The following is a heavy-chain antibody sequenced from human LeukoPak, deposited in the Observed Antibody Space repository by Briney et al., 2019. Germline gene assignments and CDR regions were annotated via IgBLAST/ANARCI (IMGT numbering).Heavy chain of an antibody. CDR3: ARPETQYSSGLDGFDI. J-gene: IGHJ3*02. CDR2: INSDGSRT. V-gene: IGHV3-74*01. Sequence: GGSLRLSCAASGLTFSTYWMHWVRQAPGKGLVWVSRINSDGSRTTYADSVKGRFTISRDNAKNTLYPQMNSLRTEDTAVYYCARPETQYSSGLDGFDIWGQGTMVTVSS. CDR1: GLTFSTYW. D-gene: IGHD6-19*01.